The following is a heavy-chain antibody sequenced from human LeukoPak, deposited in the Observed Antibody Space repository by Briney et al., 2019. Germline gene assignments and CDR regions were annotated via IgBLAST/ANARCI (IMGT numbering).Heavy chain of an antibody. CDR3: ARERGNSGPFDY. CDR2: LYGGGNT. CDR1: GFTVSSND. Sequence: PGGSLRLSCAASGFTVSSNDMSWVRQAPGKGLEWVSILYGGGNTYYADSVKGRFTISRDNSKNTLYLQMNSLRAEDTAMYYCARERGNSGPFDYWGQGTLVTVSS. J-gene: IGHJ4*02. V-gene: IGHV3-53*01. D-gene: IGHD4-23*01.